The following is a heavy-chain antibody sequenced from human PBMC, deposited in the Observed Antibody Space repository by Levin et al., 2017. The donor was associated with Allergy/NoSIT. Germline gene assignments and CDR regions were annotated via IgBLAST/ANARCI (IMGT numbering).Heavy chain of an antibody. V-gene: IGHV3-74*01. J-gene: IGHJ4*02. CDR3: ASDYSTVIDY. Sequence: GGSLRLSCAASGFSLRNYWIHWVRQVPGKGLVWVSRINSDESITTYADPVKGRFSFSRANAKNTVYLQMNSLRAEDTAMYYCASDYSTVIDYWGQGTLVTVSS. D-gene: IGHD4-17*01. CDR1: GFSLRNYW. CDR2: INSDESIT.